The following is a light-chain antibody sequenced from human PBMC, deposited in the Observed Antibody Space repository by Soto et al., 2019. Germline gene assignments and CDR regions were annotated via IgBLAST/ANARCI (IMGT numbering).Light chain of an antibody. CDR1: SSDIGAYDY. CDR3: CSYTSVSTVV. CDR2: GIT. J-gene: IGLJ2*01. V-gene: IGLV2-14*01. Sequence: QSVLTQPASVSGSPGQSITISCTGTSSDIGAYDYVSWFQQHPGKAPKLMIYGITNRPSGVSTRFSGSKSGNSASLTISGLQAEDEADYYCCSYTSVSTVVFGGGTKLTVL.